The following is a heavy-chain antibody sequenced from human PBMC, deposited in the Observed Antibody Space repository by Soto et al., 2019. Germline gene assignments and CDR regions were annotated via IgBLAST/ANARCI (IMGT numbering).Heavy chain of an antibody. J-gene: IGHJ3*01. D-gene: IGHD3-22*01. CDR3: ARAFFYQGSDSRCYSFAAFDF. Sequence: QVQLVQSGAEVKKPGASVKVSCKASGYTFTSSGMSWVRQAPGQGLEWMGWISAHTGSSEYAQRFQGRVTMTTDRSTSTAYMELRSLRSDDTAVYYCARAFFYQGSDSRCYSFAAFDFWGPGTLVTVSS. CDR1: GYTFTSSG. V-gene: IGHV1-18*01. CDR2: ISAHTGSS.